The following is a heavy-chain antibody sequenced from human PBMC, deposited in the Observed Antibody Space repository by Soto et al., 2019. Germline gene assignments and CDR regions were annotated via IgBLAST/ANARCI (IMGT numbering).Heavy chain of an antibody. V-gene: IGHV3-30-3*01. D-gene: IGHD1-1*01. J-gene: IGHJ4*02. Sequence: QVQLVESGGGVVQPGRSLRLSCAASGFTFNNYAMHWVRQAPGKGLEWVAVISFDGSTKYYADSVKGRFTISRDNSKNTLYLQMNSLRAEGTAVYYCASPRLSSDGTTPIDYWGQGTLVTVSS. CDR2: ISFDGSTK. CDR1: GFTFNNYA. CDR3: ASPRLSSDGTTPIDY.